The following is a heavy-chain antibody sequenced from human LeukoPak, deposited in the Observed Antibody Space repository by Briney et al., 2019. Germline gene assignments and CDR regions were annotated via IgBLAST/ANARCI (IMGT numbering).Heavy chain of an antibody. V-gene: IGHV4-34*01. CDR3: ARGLNDSWTGENY. CDR1: GGSFSGYF. J-gene: IGHJ4*02. CDR2: INHNGGT. D-gene: IGHD3-3*01. Sequence: PSETLSLTCAVYGGSFSGYFWSWIRQPPGKGLEWIGDINHNGGTNYNPSLKSRVTISLDTSKSQFSLKVRYVTAADTAVYYCARGLNDSWTGENYWGQGTLVTVSS.